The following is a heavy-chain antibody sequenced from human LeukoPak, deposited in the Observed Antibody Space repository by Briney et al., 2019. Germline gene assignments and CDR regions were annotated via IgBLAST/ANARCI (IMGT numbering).Heavy chain of an antibody. Sequence: SETLSLTCTVSGGSISSGSYYWSWIRQPAGKGLEWIGRIYTSGSTNYNPSLKSRVTISVYTSKNQFSLKLSSVTAADTAVYYCARGPGGHYWGQGTLVTVSS. CDR2: IYTSGST. CDR1: GGSISSGSYY. J-gene: IGHJ4*02. V-gene: IGHV4-61*02. CDR3: ARGPGGHY. D-gene: IGHD3-10*01.